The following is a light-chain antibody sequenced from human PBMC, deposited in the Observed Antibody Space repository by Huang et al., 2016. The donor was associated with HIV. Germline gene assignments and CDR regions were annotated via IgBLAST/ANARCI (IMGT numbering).Light chain of an antibody. CDR3: QHYDNLPLT. J-gene: IGKJ4*01. Sequence: DIQMTQSPSSLSASVGDRVTITCQASQDINNYLNWYQQKPGKAPKLLIYDASNLETGVPSRFSGSGSRTDFTFTSSSLQPEDIATYYCQHYDNLPLTFGGGTTVEIK. CDR1: QDINNY. V-gene: IGKV1-33*01. CDR2: DAS.